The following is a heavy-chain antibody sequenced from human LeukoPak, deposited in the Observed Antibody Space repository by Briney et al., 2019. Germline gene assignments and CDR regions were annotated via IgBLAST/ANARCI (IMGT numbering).Heavy chain of an antibody. D-gene: IGHD2-2*01. CDR3: ARYGVSSSRSYIDY. Sequence: GGSLRLSCEASGFTFSSYSMNWVRQAPGKGLEWVSAISSSSDYIFYADSVKGRFTISRDNAKNSLYLQMHSLRAEDTAVYYCARYGVSSSRSYIDYWGQGTLVTVSS. V-gene: IGHV3-21*01. CDR2: ISSSSDYI. J-gene: IGHJ4*02. CDR1: GFTFSSYS.